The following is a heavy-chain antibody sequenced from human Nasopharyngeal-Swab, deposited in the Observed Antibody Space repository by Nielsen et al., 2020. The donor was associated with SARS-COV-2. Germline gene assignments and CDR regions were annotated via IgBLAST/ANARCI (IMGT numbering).Heavy chain of an antibody. D-gene: IGHD3-16*02. CDR1: GFTFRYYS. J-gene: IGHJ4*02. CDR3: GRQLRLGELSLYNEFDY. V-gene: IGHV3-21*01. Sequence: GESLKLSFASSGFTFRYYSLSWVRQAPGKGLEWVSSISCSGSYIYYADSVKGRFTISRDNAKNSLYLQMNSLRVEDTAVYYCGRQLRLGELSLYNEFDYWGQGTLVTVSS. CDR2: ISCSGSYI.